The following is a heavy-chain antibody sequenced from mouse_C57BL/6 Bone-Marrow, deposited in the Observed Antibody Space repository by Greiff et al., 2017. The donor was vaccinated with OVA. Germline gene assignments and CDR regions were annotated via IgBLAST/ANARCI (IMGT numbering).Heavy chain of an antibody. V-gene: IGHV1-9*01. CDR2: ILPGSGST. J-gene: IGHJ3*01. Sequence: VQVVASGAELMQPGASVKLSCKATGYTFTRYWIEWVKQRPGHGLEWIGEILPGSGSTNYNEKFKGKATFTADTSSNTAYMQLSSLTTEDSDIYYCAREEILRLIIAYWGQGTLVTVSA. CDR3: AREEILRLIIAY. D-gene: IGHD1-2*01. CDR1: GYTFTRYW.